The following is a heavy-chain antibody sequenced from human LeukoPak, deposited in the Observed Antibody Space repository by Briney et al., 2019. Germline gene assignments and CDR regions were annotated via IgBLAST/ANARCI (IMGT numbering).Heavy chain of an antibody. D-gene: IGHD4-17*01. J-gene: IGHJ4*02. CDR2: IQSKTDGGTT. Sequence: GGSMRLSCASSGFTFSNAWMSWGRQAPGKGLEWVGRIQSKTDGGTTDYAAPVKGRFTISRDDSNNTLYRQMNSLKTEDTAVYYCTTDAGMTTVTAWGQGTLVTVSS. CDR3: TTDAGMTTVTA. CDR1: GFTFSNAW. V-gene: IGHV3-15*01.